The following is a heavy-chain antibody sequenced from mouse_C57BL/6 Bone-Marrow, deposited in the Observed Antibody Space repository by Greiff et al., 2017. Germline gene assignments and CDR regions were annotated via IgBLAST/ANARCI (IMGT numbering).Heavy chain of an antibody. Sequence: QVQLKQPGAELVKPGASVKLSCKASGYTFTSYWMHWVKQRPGQGLEWIGMIHPNSGSTNYNEKFKSKATLTVDKSSSTAYKQLSSLTSEDAAVYYCARRFDFITTAMDYWGQGTSVTVSS. J-gene: IGHJ4*01. V-gene: IGHV1-64*01. CDR3: ARRFDFITTAMDY. CDR2: IHPNSGST. D-gene: IGHD1-1*01. CDR1: GYTFTSYW.